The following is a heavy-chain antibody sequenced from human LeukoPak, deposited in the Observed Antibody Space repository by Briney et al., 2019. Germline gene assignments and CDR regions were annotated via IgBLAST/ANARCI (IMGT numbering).Heavy chain of an antibody. CDR1: GFTLSGYS. CDR2: ISSTSIYI. V-gene: IGHV3-21*01. D-gene: IGHD3-10*01. Sequence: GGSLRLSCAASGFTLSGYSMNWVRQAPGKGLEWLSSISSTSIYIYYADSVKGRFTISRDNAKNSLYLQMNSLRAEDTAVYYCASNYGSGSYSFYGMDVWGQGTTVTVSS. CDR3: ASNYGSGSYSFYGMDV. J-gene: IGHJ6*02.